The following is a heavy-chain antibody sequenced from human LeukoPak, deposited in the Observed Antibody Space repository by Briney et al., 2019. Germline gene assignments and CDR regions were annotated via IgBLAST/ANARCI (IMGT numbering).Heavy chain of an antibody. V-gene: IGHV3-23*01. CDR1: GFTFSSYA. D-gene: IGHD3-3*01. J-gene: IGHJ4*02. Sequence: GGSLRLSCAASGFTFSSYAMSWVRQAPGKGLEWVSAISGSGGSTYYADSVKGRFTISRDNSKNTLYLQMNSLRAEDTAAYYCAKDTNDFWSGYFDYWGQGTLVTVSS. CDR2: ISGSGGST. CDR3: AKDTNDFWSGYFDY.